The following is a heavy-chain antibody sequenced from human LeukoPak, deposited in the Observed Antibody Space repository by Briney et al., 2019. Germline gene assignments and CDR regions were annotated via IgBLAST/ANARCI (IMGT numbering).Heavy chain of an antibody. V-gene: IGHV1-18*01. J-gene: IGHJ2*01. D-gene: IGHD6-19*01. Sequence: ASVKVSCKASGYTFTSYGISWVRQAPGQGLEWMGWISAYNGNTNYAQKLQGRVTMTTDTSTSTAYMELRSLRSDDTAVYYCARATSSGWSDLPYWYFDLWGRGTLVTVSS. CDR2: ISAYNGNT. CDR1: GYTFTSYG. CDR3: ARATSSGWSDLPYWYFDL.